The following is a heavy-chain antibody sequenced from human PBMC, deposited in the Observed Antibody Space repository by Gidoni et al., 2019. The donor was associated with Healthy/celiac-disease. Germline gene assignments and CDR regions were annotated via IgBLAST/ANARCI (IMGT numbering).Heavy chain of an antibody. CDR2: ISGSGGST. CDR1: GCTFSSYA. CDR3: AKDEAYCGGDCYID. V-gene: IGHV3-23*01. D-gene: IGHD2-21*02. Sequence: EVQLLESGGGLVQPGGSLRLSCAASGCTFSSYAMRWVRQAPGKGLEWVSAISGSGGSTYYADSVKGRFTISRDNSKNTLYLQMNSLRAEDTAVYYCAKDEAYCGGDCYIDWGQGTLVTVSS. J-gene: IGHJ4*02.